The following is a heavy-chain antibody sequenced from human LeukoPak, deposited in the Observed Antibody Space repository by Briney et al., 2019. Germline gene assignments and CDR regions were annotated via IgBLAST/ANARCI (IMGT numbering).Heavy chain of an antibody. V-gene: IGHV4-34*01. Sequence: SETLSLTCAVYGGSFSCYYWSWIRQPPGKGLEWIGEINHSGSTNYNPSLKSRVTISVDTSKNQFSLKLSSVTAADTAVYYCARKLGIFTVTTAFDYWGQGTLVTVPS. CDR3: ARKLGIFTVTTAFDY. D-gene: IGHD4-17*01. CDR2: INHSGST. CDR1: GGSFSCYY. J-gene: IGHJ4*02.